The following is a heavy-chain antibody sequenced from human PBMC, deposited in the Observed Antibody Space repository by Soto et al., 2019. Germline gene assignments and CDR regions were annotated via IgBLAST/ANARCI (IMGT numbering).Heavy chain of an antibody. Sequence: ASVKVSCKASGYTFTSYYINWVRQATGQGLEWMGWMNPNSGNTGYAQKFQGRVTMTRNTSISTAYMELSSLRSEDTAVYYCARGGGSGSYYYYYGMDVWGQGTTVTVSS. D-gene: IGHD3-10*01. CDR3: ARGGGSGSYYYYYGMDV. J-gene: IGHJ6*02. CDR1: GYTFTSYY. V-gene: IGHV1-8*01. CDR2: MNPNSGNT.